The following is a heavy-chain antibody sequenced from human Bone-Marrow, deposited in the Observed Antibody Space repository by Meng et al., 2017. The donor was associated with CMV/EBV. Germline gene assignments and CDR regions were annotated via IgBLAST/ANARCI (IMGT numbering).Heavy chain of an antibody. V-gene: IGHV4-59*01. CDR1: GGSISSYY. CDR2: IYYSGST. CDR3: ARVEMATIWLFDP. Sequence: SETLSLTCTVSGGSISSYYWSWIRQPPGKGLEWIGYIYYSGSTNYSPSLKSRVTISVDTSKNQFSLKLSSVTAADTAVYYCARVEMATIWLFDPWGQGTLVTVSS. J-gene: IGHJ5*02. D-gene: IGHD5-24*01.